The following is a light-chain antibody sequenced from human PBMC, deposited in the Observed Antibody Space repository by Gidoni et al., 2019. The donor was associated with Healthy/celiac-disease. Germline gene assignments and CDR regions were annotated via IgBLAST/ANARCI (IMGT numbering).Light chain of an antibody. CDR3: QQRSNWPPIFT. V-gene: IGKV3-11*01. CDR2: DAS. J-gene: IGKJ3*01. Sequence: EIVWTQAPATLSLSPGDRATLSCRASQSVSSYLAWYQQKPGQAPSLLIYDASNRATGFPARFSGSGSGTDFTFTISSLEPEDFAVYYCQQRSNWPPIFTFGPGTKVDIK. CDR1: QSVSSY.